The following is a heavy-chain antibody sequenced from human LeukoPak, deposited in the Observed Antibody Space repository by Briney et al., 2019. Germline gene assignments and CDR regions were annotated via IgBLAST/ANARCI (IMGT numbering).Heavy chain of an antibody. D-gene: IGHD5-18*01. CDR1: GGSISSSSYY. CDR2: IYYSGST. Sequence: SETLSLTCTVSGGSISSSSYYWGWIRQPPGKGLEWIGSIYYSGSTYYNPSLKSRVTISVDTSKNQFSLRLSSGTAADTAVYYCARDRESYGFYWGQGTLVTVSS. V-gene: IGHV4-39*07. J-gene: IGHJ4*02. CDR3: ARDRESYGFY.